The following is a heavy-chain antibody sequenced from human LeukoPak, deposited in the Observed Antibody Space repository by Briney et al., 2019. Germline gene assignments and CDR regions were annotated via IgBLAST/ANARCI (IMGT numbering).Heavy chain of an antibody. V-gene: IGHV4-59*01. Sequence: SETLSLTCTVSGGSISTYYWSWIRQPPGKGLEWIGYIYYSGSTNYNPSLKSRVAISVDTSKNQFSLRLSSVTAADTAVYYCARGLVGASTDYYYYYMDVWGKGTTVTVSS. J-gene: IGHJ6*03. CDR2: IYYSGST. D-gene: IGHD1-26*01. CDR1: GGSISTYY. CDR3: ARGLVGASTDYYYYYMDV.